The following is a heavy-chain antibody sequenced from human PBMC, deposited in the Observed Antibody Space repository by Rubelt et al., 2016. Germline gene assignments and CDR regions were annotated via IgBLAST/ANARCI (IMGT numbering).Heavy chain of an antibody. CDR2: FDPEDCET. CDR1: GYTITELS. D-gene: IGHD7-27*01. J-gene: IGHJ4*02. Sequence: QVQLVQSGAEVKKPEASVKVSCKVSGYTITELSMHWVRQAPGKGLEWMGGFDPEDCETIDARKFQGRVTMTEETSTDTAYMELSILRSEDTAVYYCATVRLGTGDYWGQGTLVTVSS. V-gene: IGHV1-24*01. CDR3: ATVRLGTGDY.